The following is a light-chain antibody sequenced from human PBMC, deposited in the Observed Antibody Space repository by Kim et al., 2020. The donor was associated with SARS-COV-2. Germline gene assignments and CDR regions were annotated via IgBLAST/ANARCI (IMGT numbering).Light chain of an antibody. Sequence: GQSITISCTGTSSDVGSYNLASWYQQHPGKAPKLMIYEGSKRPSGVSNRFSGSKSGNTASLTISGLQAEDEADYYCCSYAGSSTLVFGGGTQLTVL. CDR3: CSYAGSSTLV. J-gene: IGLJ3*02. CDR1: SSDVGSYNL. CDR2: EGS. V-gene: IGLV2-23*01.